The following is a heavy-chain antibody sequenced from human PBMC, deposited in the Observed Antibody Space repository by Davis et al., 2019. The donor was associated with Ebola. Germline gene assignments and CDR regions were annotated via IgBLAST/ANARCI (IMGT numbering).Heavy chain of an antibody. Sequence: MPSETLSLSCTVSGGSISSGGYYWSWIRQHPGKGLEWIGYIYYSGSTYYNPSLKSRVTISVDTSKNQFSLQLSSVTAADTAVYYCARRRTGTNYFDYWGQGTLVTVSS. J-gene: IGHJ4*02. D-gene: IGHD1-1*01. V-gene: IGHV4-31*03. CDR2: IYYSGST. CDR1: GGSISSGGYY. CDR3: ARRRTGTNYFDY.